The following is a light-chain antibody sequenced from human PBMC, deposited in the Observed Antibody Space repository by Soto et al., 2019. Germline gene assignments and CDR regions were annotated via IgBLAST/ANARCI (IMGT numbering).Light chain of an antibody. CDR2: KAS. CDR3: HQYKSYPWT. Sequence: DIPMTQSPSTLSASVGDRVTVTCRASQSISSWLAWYQQKPGKAPKILIYKASSLESGVPSRFSGSGSGTEFTLTISSLQPDDFATYYCHQYKSYPWTFGQGTKVEIK. J-gene: IGKJ1*01. CDR1: QSISSW. V-gene: IGKV1-5*03.